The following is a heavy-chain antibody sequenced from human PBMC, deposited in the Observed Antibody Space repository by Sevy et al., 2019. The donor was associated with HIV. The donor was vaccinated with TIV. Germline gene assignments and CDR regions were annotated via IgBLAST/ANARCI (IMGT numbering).Heavy chain of an antibody. Sequence: GGSLRLSCAASGFTFSRYWMSWVRQAPGKGLEWVANINEDGGVKYYVDSVRGRFTISRDNARNSLYLEMDSLTAEDTALYYCVLPVAATGVDYWGQGTLVTVSS. J-gene: IGHJ4*02. V-gene: IGHV3-7*01. CDR3: VLPVAATGVDY. D-gene: IGHD2-15*01. CDR1: GFTFSRYW. CDR2: INEDGGVK.